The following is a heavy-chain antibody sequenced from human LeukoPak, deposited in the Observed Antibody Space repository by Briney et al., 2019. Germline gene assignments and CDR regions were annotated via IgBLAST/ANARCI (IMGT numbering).Heavy chain of an antibody. J-gene: IGHJ4*02. D-gene: IGHD3-10*01. V-gene: IGHV1-18*01. CDR1: GYTFTSYD. Sequence: ASVKVSCKASGYTFTSYDINWVRQAPGQGLEWMGWISGYNGNTNYAQKFQGRVTMTTDTSTSTVYMELRSLRSDDTAVYYCARDDNYGSGQPVDRGQGTLVTVSS. CDR3: ARDDNYGSGQPVD. CDR2: ISGYNGNT.